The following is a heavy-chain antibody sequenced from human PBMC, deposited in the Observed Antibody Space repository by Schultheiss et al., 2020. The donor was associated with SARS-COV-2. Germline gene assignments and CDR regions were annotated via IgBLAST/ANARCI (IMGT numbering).Heavy chain of an antibody. D-gene: IGHD3-22*01. Sequence: SVKVSCKASGGTFSSYAISWVRQAPGQGLEWMGGIIPIFGTANYAQKFQGRVTITADESTSTAYMELSSLRSEDTAVYYCARAPVPPYYDSSGSTLSWYFDLWGRGTLVTVSS. CDR1: GGTFSSYA. CDR2: IIPIFGTA. V-gene: IGHV1-69*13. CDR3: ARAPVPPYYDSSGSTLSWYFDL. J-gene: IGHJ2*01.